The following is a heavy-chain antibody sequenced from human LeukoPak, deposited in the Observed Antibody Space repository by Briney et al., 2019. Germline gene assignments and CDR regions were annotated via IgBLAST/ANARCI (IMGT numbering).Heavy chain of an antibody. CDR1: GFTFSSYG. D-gene: IGHD3-10*01. CDR3: AKDLGLWFGELPNPFDY. CDR2: IRYDGSNK. J-gene: IGHJ4*02. V-gene: IGHV3-30*02. Sequence: GGSLRLSCAASGFTFSSYGMHWVRQAPGKGLEWVAFIRYDGSNKYYADSVKGRFTISRDNSKNTLYLQMNSLRAEDTAVYYCAKDLGLWFGELPNPFDYWGQGTLSPSLQ.